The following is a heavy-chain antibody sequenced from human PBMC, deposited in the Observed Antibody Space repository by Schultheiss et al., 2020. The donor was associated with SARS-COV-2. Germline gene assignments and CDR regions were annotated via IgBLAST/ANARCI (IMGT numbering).Heavy chain of an antibody. V-gene: IGHV4-59*01. CDR2: IYYSGST. CDR3: ARGGPNCGGDCYKGLDY. CDR1: GGSISSYY. D-gene: IGHD2-21*01. Sequence: SQTLSLTCTVSGGSISSYYWSWIRQPPGKGLEWIGYIYYSGSTNYNPSLKSRVTISVDTSKNQFSLKLSSVTAADTAVYYCARGGPNCGGDCYKGLDYWGQGTLVTVSS. J-gene: IGHJ4*02.